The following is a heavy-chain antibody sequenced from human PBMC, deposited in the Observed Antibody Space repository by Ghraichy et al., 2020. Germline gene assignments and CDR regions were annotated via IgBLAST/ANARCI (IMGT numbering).Heavy chain of an antibody. CDR3: ARDWSSGDNPWEVDY. CDR2: TWYDGSNK. D-gene: IGHD4-23*01. CDR1: GFTFSNYA. V-gene: IGHV3-33*01. Sequence: GGSLRLSCAASGFTFSNYAMHWVRQAPGKGLEWVAVTWYDGSNKYYADSVKGRFTISRDNSKSTLYLQMNSLRVEDTAVYYCARDWSSGDNPWEVDYWGQGTLVTVSS. J-gene: IGHJ4*02.